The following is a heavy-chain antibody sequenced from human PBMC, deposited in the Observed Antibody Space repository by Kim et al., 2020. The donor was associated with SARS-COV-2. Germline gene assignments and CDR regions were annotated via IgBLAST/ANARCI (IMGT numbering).Heavy chain of an antibody. CDR1: GYTFTGYY. J-gene: IGHJ4*02. CDR3: ARDRLWGSYGGNAYFDY. D-gene: IGHD4-17*01. V-gene: IGHV1-2*04. Sequence: ASVKVSCKASGYTFTGYYMHWVRQAPGQGLEWMGWINPNSGGTNYAQKFQGWVTMTRDTSISTAYMELSRLRSDDTAVYYCARDRLWGSYGGNAYFDYWGQGTLVTVSS. CDR2: INPNSGGT.